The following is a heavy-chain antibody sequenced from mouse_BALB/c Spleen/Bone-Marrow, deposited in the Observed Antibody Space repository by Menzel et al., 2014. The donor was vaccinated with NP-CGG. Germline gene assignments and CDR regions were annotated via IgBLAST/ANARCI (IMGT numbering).Heavy chain of an antibody. Sequence: EVMLVESGGGLVQPGGSRKLSCAASGFTFSSFGMHWVRQAPEKGLEWVAYISSGSSTIYYADTVKGRFTISRDNPKDTLFLQMASLRSEDTAIYYCASYNTYDAMDYWGQGTSVTVSS. CDR2: ISSGSSTI. CDR3: ASYNTYDAMDY. CDR1: GFTFSSFG. V-gene: IGHV5-17*02. J-gene: IGHJ4*01. D-gene: IGHD1-3*01.